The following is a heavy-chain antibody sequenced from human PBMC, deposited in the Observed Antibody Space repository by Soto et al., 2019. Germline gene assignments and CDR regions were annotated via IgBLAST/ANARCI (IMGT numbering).Heavy chain of an antibody. D-gene: IGHD3-3*01. J-gene: IGHJ6*02. CDR2: VSASGPNT. V-gene: IGHV3-23*01. CDR3: ARNYDFWSGYPPQYYYYGMDV. CDR1: GFTFSTYA. Sequence: PGGSLRLSCASSGFTFSTYAMAWVRQAPGKGLEWVSGVSASGPNTDYADPVKGRFYISRDNSKNTVSLQMNSLRAEDTAVYYCARNYDFWSGYPPQYYYYGMDVWGQGTTVTVSS.